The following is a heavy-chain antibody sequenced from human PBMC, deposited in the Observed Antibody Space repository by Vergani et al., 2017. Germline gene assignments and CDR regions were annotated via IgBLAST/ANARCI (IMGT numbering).Heavy chain of an antibody. CDR1: RYPFSRYG. V-gene: IGHV1-18*01. CDR2: ISAYSGET. CDR3: SRGGFCTSRNDFKFYGLGV. D-gene: IGHD3/OR15-3a*01. Sequence: QAQLVQSGAEVKKPGASVRVSCKASRYPFSRYGISWVRQAPGQGLEWMGWISAYSGETRYARSLQGRVTMTTDSSTNTAYMSLRSLRSDDTAIYYCSRGGFCTSRNDFKFYGLGVWGQGTTVTVTS. J-gene: IGHJ6*02.